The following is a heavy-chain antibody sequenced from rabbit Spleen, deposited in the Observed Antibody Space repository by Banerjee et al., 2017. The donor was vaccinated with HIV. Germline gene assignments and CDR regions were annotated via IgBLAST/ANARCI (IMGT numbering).Heavy chain of an antibody. CDR3: ARNYGGGYTYPPYAMDL. CDR1: GFDISSHY. J-gene: IGHJ6*01. V-gene: IGHV1S40*01. D-gene: IGHD6-1*01. CDR2: IYTSSGST. Sequence: QSLEESGGDLVKPGASLTLTCTASGFDISSHYMCWVRQAPGKGLEWIACIYTSSGSTWYASWAKGRFTISKTSSTTVTLQMTSLTAADTATYFCARNYGGGYTYPPYAMDLWGQGTLVTVS.